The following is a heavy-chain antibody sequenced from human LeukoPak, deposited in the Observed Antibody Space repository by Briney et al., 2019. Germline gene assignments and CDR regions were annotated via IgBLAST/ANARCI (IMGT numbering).Heavy chain of an antibody. D-gene: IGHD3-10*01. CDR1: GFILDDYD. CDR2: INWNGGSA. Sequence: GGSLRLSCVASGFILDDYDMSWVRQAPGKGLEWVSDINWNGGSAGYADSVKGRFTISRDDSKSIAYLQVNSLKTEDTAVYYCTGSFGELSFFAHWGQGTLVTVSS. V-gene: IGHV3-20*04. J-gene: IGHJ4*02. CDR3: TGSFGELSFFAH.